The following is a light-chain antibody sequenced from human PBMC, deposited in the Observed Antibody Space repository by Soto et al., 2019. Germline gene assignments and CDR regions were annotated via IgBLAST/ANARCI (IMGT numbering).Light chain of an antibody. Sequence: IQLTQSPSSLSAPVGDRVTITCRASQGIASYLAWYQQKPGKAPKLLISVASTLQSGVPSRFSGSGSGTDFTLTISSLQPEDFATYYCQQYMTYSTFGQGTRLEIK. J-gene: IGKJ5*01. V-gene: IGKV1-9*01. CDR3: QQYMTYST. CDR1: QGIASY. CDR2: VAS.